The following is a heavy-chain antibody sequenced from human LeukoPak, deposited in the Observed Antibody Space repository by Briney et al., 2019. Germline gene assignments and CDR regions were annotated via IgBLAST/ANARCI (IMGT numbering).Heavy chain of an antibody. CDR3: ARDDSSGYYRTEYFQH. CDR1: GDTFSSYA. CDR2: IIPILGIA. Sequence: AASVKVSFKASGDTFSSYAISWVRQAPGQGLEWMGRIIPILGIANYAQKFQSRVTITADKSTSTAYMELSSLRSEDTAVYYCARDDSSGYYRTEYFQHWGQGTLVTVSS. D-gene: IGHD3-22*01. V-gene: IGHV1-69*04. J-gene: IGHJ1*01.